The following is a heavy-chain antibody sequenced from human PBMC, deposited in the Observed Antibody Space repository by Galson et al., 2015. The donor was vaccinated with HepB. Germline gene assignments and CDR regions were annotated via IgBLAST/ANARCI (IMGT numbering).Heavy chain of an antibody. V-gene: IGHV3-64D*06. D-gene: IGHD3-10*01. J-gene: IGHJ4*02. CDR2: ISRNGGST. CDR1: GFTLSTYD. CDR3: VKGPPHDYHSGNQPGDF. Sequence: SLRLSCAASGFTLSTYDMHWVRQAPGTVLEYVSAISRNGGSTSYADSVKVRFTISRDSSQNTLYLQMSSLIAEDTAVHYCVKGPPHDYHSGNQPGDFWGQGTLVTVSS.